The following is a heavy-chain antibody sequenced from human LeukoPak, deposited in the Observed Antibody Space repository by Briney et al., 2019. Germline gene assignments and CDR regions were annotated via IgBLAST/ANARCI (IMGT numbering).Heavy chain of an antibody. V-gene: IGHV3-7*04. Sequence: PGGSLRLSCAASGFTFSSYWMSWVRQAPGKGLEWVANIKQDGSEKYYVDSVKGRFTISRDNAKNSLYLQMNSLRAEDTAVYYCARGPSGYSNNYYYYYYMDVWGKGTTVTVSS. D-gene: IGHD4-11*01. CDR1: GFTFSSYW. CDR3: ARGPSGYSNNYYYYYYMDV. CDR2: IKQDGSEK. J-gene: IGHJ6*03.